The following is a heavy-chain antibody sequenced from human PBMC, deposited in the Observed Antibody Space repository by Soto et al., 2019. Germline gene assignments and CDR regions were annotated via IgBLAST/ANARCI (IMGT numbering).Heavy chain of an antibody. D-gene: IGHD3-22*01. CDR3: ARDGGYYDSSGYYPDY. Sequence: GAAVKVSCKASGYTFTSYVIHWVRQAPGQSLEWMGWINVGIGNTKCSHKFQGRVTIPRDTSASTAYMELISLRSEDTAVYYCARDGGYYDSSGYYPDYWGQGTLVTVSS. J-gene: IGHJ4*02. CDR2: INVGIGNT. CDR1: GYTFTSYV. V-gene: IGHV1-3*01.